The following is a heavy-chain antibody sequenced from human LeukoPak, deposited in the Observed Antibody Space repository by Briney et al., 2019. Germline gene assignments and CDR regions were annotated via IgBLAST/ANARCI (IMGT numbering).Heavy chain of an antibody. V-gene: IGHV3-30*01. J-gene: IGHJ4*02. CDR2: ISYDGSNK. D-gene: IGHD1-26*01. Sequence: GRSLRLSCAASGFTFSSYAMHWVRQAPGKGPEWVAVISYDGSNKYYADSVKGRFTISRDNSKNTLYLQMNSLRAEDTAVYYCASYSGSYFDYWGQGTLVTVSS. CDR1: GFTFSSYA. CDR3: ASYSGSYFDY.